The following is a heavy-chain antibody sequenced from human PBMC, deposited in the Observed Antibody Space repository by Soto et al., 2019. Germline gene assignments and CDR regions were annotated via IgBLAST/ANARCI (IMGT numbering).Heavy chain of an antibody. V-gene: IGHV4-31*03. CDR3: ARYCSSTSCYYFDY. Sequence: QVQLQESGPGLVKPSQTLSLTCTVSGGSISSGGFYWSWIRQHPGKGLEWIAYIYYSGSTYYNPSLKSRVTISVDTSKNQVSLKLSSVTAADTAVYYCARYCSSTSCYYFDYWGQGTLVTVSS. J-gene: IGHJ4*02. CDR1: GGSISSGGFY. CDR2: IYYSGST. D-gene: IGHD2-2*01.